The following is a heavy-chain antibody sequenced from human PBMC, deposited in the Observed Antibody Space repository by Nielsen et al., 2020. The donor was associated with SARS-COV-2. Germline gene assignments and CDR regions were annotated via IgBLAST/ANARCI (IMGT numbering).Heavy chain of an antibody. J-gene: IGHJ4*02. D-gene: IGHD5-18*01. CDR1: GGSFSGYY. Sequence: SETLSLTCAVYGGSFSGYYWSWVRQPPGKGLEWIGEIDHSGRINYNPSLKSRVTTSVDTSKNQFSLKVSSVTAADTAVYYCARGWGYSYGPRPPPLDYWGQGTLVTVSS. CDR2: IDHSGRI. V-gene: IGHV4-34*01. CDR3: ARGWGYSYGPRPPPLDY.